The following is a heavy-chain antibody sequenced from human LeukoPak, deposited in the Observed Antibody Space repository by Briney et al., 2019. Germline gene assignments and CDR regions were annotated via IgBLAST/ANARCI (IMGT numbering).Heavy chain of an antibody. CDR2: IHKDGKNT. CDR3: AREASGSDNYYSDF. D-gene: IGHD3-10*01. J-gene: IGHJ4*02. Sequence: GGSLRLSCAASGFTFSSYWMSWVRQAPGKGPVWVSRIHKDGKNTKYADSVEGRFTISRDNGKNTLYLQMNSLRAEDTAVYYCAREASGSDNYYSDFWGQGTLVTVSS. V-gene: IGHV3-74*03. CDR1: GFTFSSYW.